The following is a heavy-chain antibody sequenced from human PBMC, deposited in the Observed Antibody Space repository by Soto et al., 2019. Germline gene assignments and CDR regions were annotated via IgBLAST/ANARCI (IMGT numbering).Heavy chain of an antibody. V-gene: IGHV3-21*01. CDR1: GFTFSSYS. Sequence: GGSLRLSCAASGFTFSSYSMNWVRQAPGKGLEWVSSISSSSSYIYYADSVKGRFTISRDNAKNSLYLQMNSLRAEDTAVYYCATGGNWNYAYWYYMDVWGKGTTVTVSS. D-gene: IGHD1-7*01. J-gene: IGHJ6*03. CDR3: ATGGNWNYAYWYYMDV. CDR2: ISSSSSYI.